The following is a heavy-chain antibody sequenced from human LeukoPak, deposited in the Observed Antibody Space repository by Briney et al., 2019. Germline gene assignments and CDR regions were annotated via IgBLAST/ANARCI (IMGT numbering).Heavy chain of an antibody. CDR2: IKQDGSEK. J-gene: IGHJ5*02. D-gene: IGHD6-19*01. Sequence: PGGSLRLSCAASGFTFSSYSMNWVRQAPGKGLEWVANIKQDGSEKYYVNSVRGRFTISRDNAKNSLYLQMNSLRAEDTAVYYCAKEYSSGWVPQNSPNWFDPWGQGTLVTVSS. V-gene: IGHV3-7*03. CDR3: AKEYSSGWVPQNSPNWFDP. CDR1: GFTFSSYS.